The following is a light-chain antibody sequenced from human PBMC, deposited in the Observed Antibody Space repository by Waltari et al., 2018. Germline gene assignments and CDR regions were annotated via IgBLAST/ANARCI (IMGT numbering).Light chain of an antibody. CDR2: DAS. CDR1: QSVSDY. V-gene: IGKV3-11*01. CDR3: QQRSSWLT. Sequence: EIVLTQSPATLSLSPGERATLSCRASQSVSDYLACYQQKPGQPPRLLIYDASNRATGIPARFSASGSGTDFTLTISSLEPEDFAVYYCQQRSSWLTFGGGTKVEIK. J-gene: IGKJ4*01.